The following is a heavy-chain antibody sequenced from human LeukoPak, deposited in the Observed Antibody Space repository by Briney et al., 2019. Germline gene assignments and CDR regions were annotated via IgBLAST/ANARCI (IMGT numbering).Heavy chain of an antibody. CDR2: LYYSGTT. D-gene: IGHD6-13*01. CDR1: GDSIRSYY. J-gene: IGHJ2*01. Sequence: SETPSLTCTVSGDSIRSYYWSWIRQAPGKGLEWIGDLYYSGTTDYNPSLKSRVTISVATSKNQFSLRLSSVTAADTAVYSCARHGVAAAVDAWYFDLWGRGTLVTVSS. V-gene: IGHV4-59*01. CDR3: ARHGVAAAVDAWYFDL.